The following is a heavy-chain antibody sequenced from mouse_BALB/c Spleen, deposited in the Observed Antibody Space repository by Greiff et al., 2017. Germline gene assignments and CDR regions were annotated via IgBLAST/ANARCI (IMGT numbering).Heavy chain of an antibody. Sequence: EVQLVESGGGLVQPGGSLKLSCAASGFTFSSYTMSWVRQTPEKRPEWVAYISNGGGSTYYPDTVKGRFTISRDNAKNTLYLQMSSLKSEDTAMYYCARQEVYYAMDYWGQGTSVTVSS. CDR2: ISNGGGST. V-gene: IGHV5-12-2*01. CDR3: ARQEVYYAMDY. CDR1: GFTFSSYT. J-gene: IGHJ4*01.